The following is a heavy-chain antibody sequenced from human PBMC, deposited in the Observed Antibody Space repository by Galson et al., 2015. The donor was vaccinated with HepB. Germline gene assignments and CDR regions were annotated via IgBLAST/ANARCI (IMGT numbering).Heavy chain of an antibody. CDR2: ISSDYTSK. CDR1: GFTFSRHA. V-gene: IGHV3-30*07. CDR3: ASDCDGSGSFYNMLGY. J-gene: IGHJ4*02. Sequence: SLRLSCAVSGFTFSRHAFHWVRQAPGRGLEWVALISSDYTSKFYADSVKGRLSISRDNSKDTAYLQMNSLRDEDTAVYYCASDCDGSGSFYNMLGYWGQGTMVTVSS. D-gene: IGHD3-10*01.